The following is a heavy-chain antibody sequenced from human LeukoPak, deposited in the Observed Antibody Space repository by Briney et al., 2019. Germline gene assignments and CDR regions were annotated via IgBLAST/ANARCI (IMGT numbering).Heavy chain of an antibody. CDR2: VSGSGDNT. CDR3: ARDQAASYYFDY. V-gene: IGHV3-23*01. J-gene: IGHJ4*02. D-gene: IGHD6-25*01. CDR1: GFTFSNYA. Sequence: GGSLRLSCAASGFTFSNYAMSWVRQAPGKGLEWVSIVSGSGDNTYYPDSVKGRFTISRDNSKNMLYLQMNSLRAEDTAVYYCARDQAASYYFDYWGQGTLVTVSS.